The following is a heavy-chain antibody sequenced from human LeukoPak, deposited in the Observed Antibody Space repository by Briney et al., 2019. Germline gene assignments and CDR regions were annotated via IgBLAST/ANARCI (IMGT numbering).Heavy chain of an antibody. CDR3: AREGTINDFDY. CDR2: IYSSANT. D-gene: IGHD5-12*01. V-gene: IGHV4-59*01. Sequence: PSDTLSLTCTVSGASISSYYWYWIRQPPGKGLEWIGYIYSSANTDSNPSLKSRVTISVDTSKSQFSLNLTSVTAADTAVYYCAREGTINDFDYWGQGILVTVSS. CDR1: GASISSYY. J-gene: IGHJ4*02.